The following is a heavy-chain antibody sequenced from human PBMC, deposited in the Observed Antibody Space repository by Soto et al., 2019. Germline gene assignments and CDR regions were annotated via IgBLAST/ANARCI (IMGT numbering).Heavy chain of an antibody. V-gene: IGHV1-18*01. J-gene: IGHJ3*02. CDR3: ARDQIAAAAPDAFDI. D-gene: IGHD6-13*01. CDR2: ISAYNGNT. CDR1: GYTFTSYG. Sequence: ASVKVSCKASGYTFTSYGISWVRQAPGQGLEWMGWISAYNGNTNYAQKLQGRVTMTTGTSTSTAYMELRSLRSDDTAVYYCARDQIAAAAPDAFDIWGQGTMVTVSS.